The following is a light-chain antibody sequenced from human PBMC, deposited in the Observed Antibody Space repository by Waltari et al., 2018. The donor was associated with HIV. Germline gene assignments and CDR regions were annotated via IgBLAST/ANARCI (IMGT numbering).Light chain of an antibody. J-gene: IGLJ2*01. V-gene: IGLV1-51*02. Sequence: QFVLPQPPSVSASPGQQVTISRSGYSSHLGIYPLSLYQPSPGTAPDLLIFENNQRPSGIPDRFSGSKSGTSATLGISGLQTGDEADYYCGTWDTSLSALVFGGGTKLTVL. CDR1: SSHLGIYP. CDR2: ENN. CDR3: GTWDTSLSALV.